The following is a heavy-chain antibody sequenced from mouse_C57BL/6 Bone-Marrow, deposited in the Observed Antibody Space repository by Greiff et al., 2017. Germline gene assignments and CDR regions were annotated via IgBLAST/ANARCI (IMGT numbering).Heavy chain of an antibody. V-gene: IGHV1-81*01. Sequence: VKLMESGAELARPGASVKLSCKASGYTFTSYGISWVKQSTGQGLEWIGEIYPRSGNTYYNEKFKGKATLTADKSSRPAYMEFRGLTSEDSAVYFCAKRDALGFAYWDQGTLVTVSA. J-gene: IGHJ3*01. CDR1: GYTFTSYG. CDR2: IYPRSGNT. CDR3: AKRDALGFAY.